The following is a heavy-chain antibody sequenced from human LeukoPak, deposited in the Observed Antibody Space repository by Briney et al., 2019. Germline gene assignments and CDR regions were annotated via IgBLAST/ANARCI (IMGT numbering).Heavy chain of an antibody. CDR3: ATGVLRLGEDPYYMDV. D-gene: IGHD3-16*01. CDR1: GYTLTDYY. J-gene: IGHJ6*03. V-gene: IGHV1-69-2*01. Sequence: ASVKVSCKVSGYTLTDYYMHWVQQAPGKGLEWMGLVDPEDGETIYAEKFQGRVTITADTSTDTAYMELSSLRSEDTAVYYCATGVLRLGEDPYYMDVWGKGTTVTVSS. CDR2: VDPEDGET.